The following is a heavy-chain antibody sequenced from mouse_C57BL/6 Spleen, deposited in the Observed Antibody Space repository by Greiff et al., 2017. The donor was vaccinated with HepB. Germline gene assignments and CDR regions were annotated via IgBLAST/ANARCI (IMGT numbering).Heavy chain of an antibody. D-gene: IGHD2-4*01. Sequence: EVQLQQSGPELVKPGASVKISCKASGYTFTDYYMNWVKQSHGKSLEWIGDINPNNGGTSYNQKFKGKATLTVDKSSSTAYMELRSLTSEDSAVYYCARSDDYGRHWYFDVWGTGTTVTVSS. CDR2: INPNNGGT. V-gene: IGHV1-26*01. J-gene: IGHJ1*03. CDR1: GYTFTDYY. CDR3: ARSDDYGRHWYFDV.